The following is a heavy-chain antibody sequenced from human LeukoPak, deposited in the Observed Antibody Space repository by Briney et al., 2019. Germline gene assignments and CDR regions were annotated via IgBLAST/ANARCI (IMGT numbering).Heavy chain of an antibody. J-gene: IGHJ5*02. D-gene: IGHD2-2*02. CDR3: ARGPGAAAAIPGRRSGLDP. Sequence: SETLSLTCAVYGGSFSGYYWSWIRQPPGKGLEWIGEINHSGSTNYNPSPKSRVTISVDTSKNQFSLKLSSVTAADTAVYYCARGPGAAAAIPGRRSGLDPWGQGTLVTVSS. CDR1: GGSFSGYY. V-gene: IGHV4-34*01. CDR2: INHSGST.